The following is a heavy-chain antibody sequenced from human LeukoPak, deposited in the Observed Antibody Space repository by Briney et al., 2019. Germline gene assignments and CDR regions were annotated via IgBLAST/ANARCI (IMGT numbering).Heavy chain of an antibody. CDR2: IYYTGDT. Sequence: PSETLSLTCTVSGGSISSYYWSWVRQPPGKRLEWIGYIYYTGDTNYNPSLGSRVTISVDTSKNQFSLKLRSVTAADTAVYYCATYTNYKNWIDPWGQGTLVTVSS. CDR1: GGSISSYY. CDR3: ATYTNYKNWIDP. D-gene: IGHD2-8*01. V-gene: IGHV4-59*12. J-gene: IGHJ5*02.